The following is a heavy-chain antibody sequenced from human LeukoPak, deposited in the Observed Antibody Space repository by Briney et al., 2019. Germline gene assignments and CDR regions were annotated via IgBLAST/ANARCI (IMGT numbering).Heavy chain of an antibody. CDR2: ISAYNGNT. Sequence: ASVTVSCKSSGYTFNNYGITWVRQAPGQGLEWMEWISAYNGNTNHAQNFQGRVTMTRDTSTSTAYMEMRSLRSDDTAVYYCARGSSRFGESTDAFDIWGQGTMVAVSS. D-gene: IGHD3-10*01. J-gene: IGHJ3*02. CDR1: GYTFNNYG. V-gene: IGHV1-18*01. CDR3: ARGSSRFGESTDAFDI.